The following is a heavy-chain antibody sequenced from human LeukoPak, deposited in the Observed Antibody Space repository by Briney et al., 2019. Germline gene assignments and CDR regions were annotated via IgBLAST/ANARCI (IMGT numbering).Heavy chain of an antibody. J-gene: IGHJ4*02. Sequence: PGGSLRLSCAASGFTFSSYGMHWVRQAPGKGLEWVAGIWYDGSNKYYADSVKVRFTDSRDNFKNTLNLQMNSLRAEDTAVYYCAREFYDSSGYNYLDSWGQGTLVTVSS. CDR3: AREFYDSSGYNYLDS. V-gene: IGHV3-33*01. D-gene: IGHD3-22*01. CDR2: IWYDGSNK. CDR1: GFTFSSYG.